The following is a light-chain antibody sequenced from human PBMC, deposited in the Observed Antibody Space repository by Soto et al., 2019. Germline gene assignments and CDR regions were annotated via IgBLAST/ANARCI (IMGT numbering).Light chain of an antibody. CDR1: SSDVGRYNY. J-gene: IGLJ1*01. Sequence: QSVLTQPASVSGSPGQSITISCTGTSSDVGRYNYVAWYQQHPGKAPKLIIYDVSNRPSGVSNRFSGSKSGNKASLTISGLQAEDEADYYCSSYTSSNVYVFGTVTKLTVL. CDR3: SSYTSSNVYV. CDR2: DVS. V-gene: IGLV2-14*03.